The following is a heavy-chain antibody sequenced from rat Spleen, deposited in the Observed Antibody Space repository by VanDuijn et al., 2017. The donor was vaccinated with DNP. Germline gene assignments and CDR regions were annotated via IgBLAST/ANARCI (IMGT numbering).Heavy chain of an antibody. CDR2: IWGDGNT. CDR3: TRESWGYVMDA. Sequence: VQLVESGGGPVQPGRSLKLSCVASGFIFGNYWMTWIRQAPGKGLEWMGIIWGDGNTDYNSALKSRLSINRDTSKSQVLLKMNSLQTDDTAIYYCTRESWGYVMDAWGQGASVTVSS. V-gene: IGHV2S75*01. CDR1: GFIFGNYW. J-gene: IGHJ4*01. D-gene: IGHD1-7*01.